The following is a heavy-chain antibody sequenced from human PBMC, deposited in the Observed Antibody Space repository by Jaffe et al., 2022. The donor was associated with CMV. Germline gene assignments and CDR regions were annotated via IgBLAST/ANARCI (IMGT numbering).Heavy chain of an antibody. CDR2: INSDGSST. CDR1: GFTFSSYW. Sequence: EVQLVESGGGLVQPGGSLRLSCAASGFTFSSYWMHWVRQAPGKGLVWVSRINSDGSSTSYADSVKGRFTISRDNAKNTLYLQMNSLRAEDTAVYYCARESDIAARDWFDPWGQGTLVTVSS. CDR3: ARESDIAARDWFDP. V-gene: IGHV3-74*01. D-gene: IGHD6-6*01. J-gene: IGHJ5*02.